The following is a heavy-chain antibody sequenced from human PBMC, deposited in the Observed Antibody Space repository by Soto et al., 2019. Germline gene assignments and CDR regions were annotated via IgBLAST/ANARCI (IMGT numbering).Heavy chain of an antibody. CDR3: ARDSPHRITMVRGGYYYMDV. CDR1: GYTFTSYA. V-gene: IGHV1-3*01. CDR2: INAGNGNT. Sequence: ASVKVSCKASGYTFTSYAMHWVRQAPGQRLEWMGWINAGNGNTKYSQKFQGRVTITRDTSASTAYMELSSLRSEDTAVYYCARDSPHRITMVRGGYYYMDVWGKGTTVTVSS. D-gene: IGHD3-10*01. J-gene: IGHJ6*03.